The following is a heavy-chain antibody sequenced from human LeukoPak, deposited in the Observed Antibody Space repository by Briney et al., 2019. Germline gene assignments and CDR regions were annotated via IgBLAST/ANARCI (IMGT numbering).Heavy chain of an antibody. CDR2: IKQDGSAK. J-gene: IGHJ4*02. CDR3: ARELAFSTTQNY. CDR1: GFTFSSYW. D-gene: IGHD1-1*01. V-gene: IGHV3-7*01. Sequence: GGSLRLSCAASGFTFSSYWMSWVRHAPGKGLEWVANIKQDGSAKFYVDSVKGRFTISRDNAKNSLYLQMNSLRAEDTAVYYCARELAFSTTQNYWGQGTLVTVSS.